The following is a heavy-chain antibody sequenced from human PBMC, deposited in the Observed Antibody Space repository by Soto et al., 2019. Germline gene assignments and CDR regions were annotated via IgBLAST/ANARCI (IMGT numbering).Heavy chain of an antibody. V-gene: IGHV4-30-4*01. D-gene: IGHD3-22*01. CDR3: SRDAVYYDSSGLDY. J-gene: IGHJ4*02. Sequence: QVQLQESGPGLAKPSQTLSLTCTVSGGSISSGDYYWSWIRQPPGKGLEWIGYIYYSGSTYYNPSLKSRVTISVDTSTNQFSLKLSSVTAADTAVYYCSRDAVYYDSSGLDYWGQGTLVTVSS. CDR2: IYYSGST. CDR1: GGSISSGDYY.